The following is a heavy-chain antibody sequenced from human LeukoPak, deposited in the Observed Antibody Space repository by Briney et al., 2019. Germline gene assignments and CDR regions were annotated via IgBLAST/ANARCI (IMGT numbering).Heavy chain of an antibody. D-gene: IGHD3-3*01. CDR1: GFAFGNKG. CDR3: AAWWSSLRFLEWLLVDY. J-gene: IGHJ4*02. V-gene: IGHV3-30*02. Sequence: GGSLRLSCTASGFAFGNKGMHWVRQAPGEGLEWVAFIRFDGSNVYYADSVKGRFTLSRDNSKNTLYLQMNSLRVADTALYYCAAWWSSLRFLEWLLVDYWGQGTLVTVSS. CDR2: IRFDGSNV.